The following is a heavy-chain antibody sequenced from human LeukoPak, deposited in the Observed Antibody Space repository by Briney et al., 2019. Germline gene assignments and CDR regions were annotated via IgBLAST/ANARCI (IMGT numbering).Heavy chain of an antibody. CDR2: IYYSGST. J-gene: IGHJ5*02. CDR1: GGSISSGGYY. CDR3: ARERYFCSSTSCNNWFDP. Sequence: SETLSLTCTVSGGSISSGGYYWSWIRQHPGKGLEWIGYIYYSGSTYYNPSLKSRVTISVDTSKNQFPLKLSSVTAADTAVYYCARERYFCSSTSCNNWFDPWGQGTLVTVSS. D-gene: IGHD2-2*01. V-gene: IGHV4-31*03.